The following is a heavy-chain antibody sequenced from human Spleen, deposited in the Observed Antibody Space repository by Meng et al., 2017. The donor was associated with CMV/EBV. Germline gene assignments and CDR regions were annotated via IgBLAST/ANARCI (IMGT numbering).Heavy chain of an antibody. D-gene: IGHD2-15*01. CDR3: AKEAVVGAHYYFDR. CDR2: ITWDGSSS. Sequence: GGSLRLSCAASGFTFGDYSMHWVRQAPGKGLEWVSLITWDGSSSQYVDSVKGRFTISRDNRRNLLYLQMNSLRPEDTALYYCAKEAVVGAHYYFDRWGQGTVVTVSS. V-gene: IGHV3-43*01. J-gene: IGHJ4*02. CDR1: GFTFGDYS.